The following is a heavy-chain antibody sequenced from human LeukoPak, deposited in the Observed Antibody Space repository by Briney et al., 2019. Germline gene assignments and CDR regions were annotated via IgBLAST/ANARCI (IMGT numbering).Heavy chain of an antibody. J-gene: IGHJ5*02. D-gene: IGHD4-11*01. CDR1: GFTVSSHY. CDR3: AREYSNYGWFDP. CDR2: ISYDGSNK. V-gene: IGHV3-30*03. Sequence: SGGSLRLSCAASGFTVSSHYMNWVRQAPGKGLEWVAVISYDGSNKYYADSVKGRFTISRDNSKNTLYLQMNSLRAEDTAVYYCAREYSNYGWFDPWGQGTLVTVSS.